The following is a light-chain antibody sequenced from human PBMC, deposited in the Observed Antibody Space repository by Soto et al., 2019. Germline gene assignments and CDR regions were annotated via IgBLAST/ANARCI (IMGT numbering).Light chain of an antibody. CDR1: QSISSW. CDR2: DAS. Sequence: DIQMTQSPSTLSASVGDRATITCRASQSISSWLAWYQQKPGKAPKLLIYDASSLDSGVPSRFSGSGSGTDFTLTISSLQPEDFATYYCQQFNNYITFGQGTRLEIK. J-gene: IGKJ5*01. CDR3: QQFNNYIT. V-gene: IGKV1-5*01.